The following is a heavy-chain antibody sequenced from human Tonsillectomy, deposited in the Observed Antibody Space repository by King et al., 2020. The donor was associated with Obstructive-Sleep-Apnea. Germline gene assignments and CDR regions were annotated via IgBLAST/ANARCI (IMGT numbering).Heavy chain of an antibody. CDR3: ARWRGGSGNIDY. CDR2: IYHIGGT. D-gene: IGHD3-10*01. CDR1: GGSINSGDYY. J-gene: IGHJ4*02. V-gene: IGHV4-30-4*01. Sequence: LQLQESGPGLVKPSQTLSLTCTVSGGSINSGDYYWTWIRQPPGKGLEWIGFIYHIGGTYFNPSLRSRVTVSIDTSRHQFSLNLNFVTAADTAVYFCARWRGGSGNIDYWGQGILVTVSS.